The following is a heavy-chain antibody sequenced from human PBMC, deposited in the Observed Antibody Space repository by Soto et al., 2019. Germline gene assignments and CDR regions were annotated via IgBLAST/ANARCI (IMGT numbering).Heavy chain of an antibody. J-gene: IGHJ4*02. D-gene: IGHD5-18*01. Sequence: QVQLQESGPGLVKPSQTLSLTCTVSGGSISSGGYYWSWIRQHPGKGLEWIGYIYYSGSTYYNPSLKCRVTISVDTSKNQFSLKLSSVTAADTAVYYCAREANVDTAMVTTYYFDYWGQGTLVTVSS. CDR3: AREANVDTAMVTTYYFDY. CDR1: GGSISSGGYY. CDR2: IYYSGST. V-gene: IGHV4-31*03.